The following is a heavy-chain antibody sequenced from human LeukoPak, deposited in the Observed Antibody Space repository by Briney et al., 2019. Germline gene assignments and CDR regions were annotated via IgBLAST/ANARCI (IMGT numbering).Heavy chain of an antibody. CDR1: GGSISSYY. D-gene: IGHD2-15*01. Sequence: SETLYLTCTVSGGSISSYYWSWIRQPAGKGLEWIGRIYTSGSTNYNPSLKSRVTMSVDTSKNQFSLKLSSVAAADTAVYYCARNSKDAPYYYYYYMDVWGKGTTVTVSS. J-gene: IGHJ6*03. CDR2: IYTSGST. V-gene: IGHV4-4*07. CDR3: ARNSKDAPYYYYYYMDV.